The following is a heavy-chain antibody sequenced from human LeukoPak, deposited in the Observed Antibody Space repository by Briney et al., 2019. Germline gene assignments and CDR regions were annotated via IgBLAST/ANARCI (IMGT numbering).Heavy chain of an antibody. CDR2: IYPGDSDT. V-gene: IGHV5-51*01. J-gene: IGHJ5*02. CDR3: ARAIPEHYYGSGSYLPYVTSRWFDP. CDR1: GYSFASHW. Sequence: GESLKISCKGSGYSFASHWIGWVRQMPGKGLEWMGIIYPGDSDTRYSPSFQGQVTISADKSISTAYLQWSSLKASDTAMYYCARAIPEHYYGSGSYLPYVTSRWFDPWGQGTLVTVSS. D-gene: IGHD3-10*01.